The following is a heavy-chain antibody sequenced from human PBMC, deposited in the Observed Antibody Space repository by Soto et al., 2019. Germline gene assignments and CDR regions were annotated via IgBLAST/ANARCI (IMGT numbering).Heavy chain of an antibody. J-gene: IGHJ4*02. CDR3: ARNMGQRWLQSYRPYYLDY. D-gene: IGHD5-12*01. CDR2: LYYNGNT. CDR1: GGSVSSGDSY. V-gene: IGHV4-30-4*01. Sequence: SETLSLTCTVSGGSVSSGDSYWTWIRQPPGEGLEWIGFLYYNGNTYYNPSLKSRVTISIDTSRNQFSLKLNSLTPADTAVYYCARNMGQRWLQSYRPYYLDYWVQGTLVTVSS.